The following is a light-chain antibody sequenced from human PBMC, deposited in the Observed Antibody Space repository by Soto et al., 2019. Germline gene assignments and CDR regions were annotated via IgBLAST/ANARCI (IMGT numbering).Light chain of an antibody. CDR1: QSINNW. CDR3: QQYRGFSRT. V-gene: IGKV1-5*01. Sequence: DIQMTQSPSTLSASVGDRITIACRASQSINNWLAWYQQKPGEVPKLLIYEVSSLPSGVPSRFRGSGYGTEFTLTFPSLQPDDFATYYCQQYRGFSRTFGQGTRVEMK. CDR2: EVS. J-gene: IGKJ1*01.